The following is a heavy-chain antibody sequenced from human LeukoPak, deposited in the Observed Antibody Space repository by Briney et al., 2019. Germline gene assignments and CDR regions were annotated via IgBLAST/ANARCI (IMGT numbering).Heavy chain of an antibody. CDR1: GGAFSSYA. CDR3: ARDPLMAELRPMGWFDP. J-gene: IGHJ5*02. CDR2: IIPIFGTA. Sequence: GAAGKVCCTSSGGAFSSYANSWVRQAPGQGLEWMGGIIPIFGTANYSQKFQGRVTITAAESTSTAYMELSSLRSEDTAVYYCARDPLMAELRPMGWFDPWGQGTLVTVSS. D-gene: IGHD3-16*01. V-gene: IGHV1-69*01.